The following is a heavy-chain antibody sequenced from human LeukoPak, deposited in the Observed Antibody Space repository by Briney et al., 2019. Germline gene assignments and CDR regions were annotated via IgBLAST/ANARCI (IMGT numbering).Heavy chain of an antibody. CDR1: GFTFSTYG. J-gene: IGHJ4*02. D-gene: IGHD6-13*01. Sequence: PGRSLRLSCAASGFTFSTYGMHWVRQAPGKGLEWVAVISYDGSDKYYADSVKGRFTISRDNSKNTLYLQMNSLRAEDTAVYYCAKDHTSSWYYFDYWGQGTLVTVSS. CDR3: AKDHTSSWYYFDY. CDR2: ISYDGSDK. V-gene: IGHV3-30*18.